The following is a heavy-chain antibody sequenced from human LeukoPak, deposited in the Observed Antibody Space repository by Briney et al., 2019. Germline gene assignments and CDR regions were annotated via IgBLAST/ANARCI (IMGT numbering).Heavy chain of an antibody. V-gene: IGHV4-38-2*02. CDR2: INHSGST. Sequence: SETLSLTCTVSGYSISSGYYWGWIRQPPGKGLEWIGSINHSGSTYYNPSLKSRVTISVDTSKNQFSLKLSSVTAADTAVYYCARSSSRWGGFDYWGQGTLVTVSS. D-gene: IGHD6-13*01. J-gene: IGHJ4*02. CDR1: GYSISSGYY. CDR3: ARSSSRWGGFDY.